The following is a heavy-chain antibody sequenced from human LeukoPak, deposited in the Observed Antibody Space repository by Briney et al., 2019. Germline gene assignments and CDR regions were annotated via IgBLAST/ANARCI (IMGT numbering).Heavy chain of an antibody. CDR1: GFTFSLYW. CDR3: VRQLIRFWFDP. V-gene: IGHV3-7*01. D-gene: IGHD2-21*01. J-gene: IGHJ5*02. CDR2: INPDGRQK. Sequence: TGGSLRLSCAASGFTFSLYWMTWVRQSPGKGLEWVADINPDGRQKYSVDSVKGRFTISRDNAKNSMFLQMNSLRADDTATYYCVRQLIRFWFDPWGQGTRVTVSS.